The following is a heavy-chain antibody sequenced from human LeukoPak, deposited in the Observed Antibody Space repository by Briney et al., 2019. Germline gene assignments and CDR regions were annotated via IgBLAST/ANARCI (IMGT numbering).Heavy chain of an antibody. J-gene: IGHJ5*02. CDR2: IYYSGST. Sequence: SETLSLTCTVSGGSISSYYWSWIRQPPGKGLEWIGYIYYSGSTDYNPSLKSRVTISVDTSKNQFSLKLSSVTAADTAVYYCARGTVRAGGFDPWGQGTLVTVSS. CDR3: ARGTVRAGGFDP. CDR1: GGSISSYY. D-gene: IGHD3-10*01. V-gene: IGHV4-59*01.